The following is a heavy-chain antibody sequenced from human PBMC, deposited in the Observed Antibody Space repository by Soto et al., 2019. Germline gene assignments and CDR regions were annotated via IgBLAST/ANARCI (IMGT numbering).Heavy chain of an antibody. CDR3: GKDFDSRDSYGEIDY. D-gene: IGHD3-22*01. J-gene: IGHJ4*02. CDR1: GFTFSSYA. V-gene: IGHV3-23*01. CDR2: ISGSGGST. Sequence: GGSLRLSCAASGFTFSSYAMSWVRQAPGKGLEWVSAISGSGGSTYYADSVKGRFTISRDNSKNTLYLQLISLRAEDTAIYYCGKDFDSRDSYGEIDYWGQGTQVTVAS.